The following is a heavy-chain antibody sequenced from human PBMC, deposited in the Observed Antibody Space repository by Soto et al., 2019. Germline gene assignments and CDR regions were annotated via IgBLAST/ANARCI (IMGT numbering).Heavy chain of an antibody. D-gene: IGHD2-15*01. CDR2: ISGSGGST. CDR3: AKDREYCSGGSCYPRYYYYGMDV. J-gene: IGHJ6*02. CDR1: GFTFSSYA. Sequence: GGSLRLSCAASGFTFSSYAMSWVRQAPGKGLEWVSAISGSGGSTYYADSVKGRFTISRDNSKNTLYRQMNSLRAEDTAVYYCAKDREYCSGGSCYPRYYYYGMDVWGQGTTVTVSS. V-gene: IGHV3-23*01.